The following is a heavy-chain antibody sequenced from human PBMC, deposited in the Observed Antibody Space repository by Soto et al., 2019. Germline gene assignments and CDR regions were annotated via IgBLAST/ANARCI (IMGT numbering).Heavy chain of an antibody. D-gene: IGHD3-22*01. V-gene: IGHV4-4*01. CDR2: IYHDGST. CDR3: ARHYYYANHYYYAMDV. J-gene: IGHJ6*02. CDR1: GASISSSNW. Sequence: QVQLQESGPGLVRPSGTLSLTCAVSGASISSSNWWSWVRHPPGKGLEWIGDIYHDGSTNRNPSLKSRATISVDKSKNQFSLRLTSVTSADTAVDCCARHYYYANHYYYAMDVWGQGTTVTVSS.